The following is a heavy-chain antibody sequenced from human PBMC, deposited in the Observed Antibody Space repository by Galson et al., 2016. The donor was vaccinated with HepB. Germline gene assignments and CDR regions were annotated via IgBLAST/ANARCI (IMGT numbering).Heavy chain of an antibody. Sequence: TLSLTCTVSGGSISSGAYYWSWIRQHPGKGLEWIGYIYYSGSTYYNPSLKSRVTISVDTSKNQFSLQLSSVTAADTAVYYCARVGTTVTTQALGMDVWGQGTTVTVS. J-gene: IGHJ6*02. CDR1: GGSISSGAYY. V-gene: IGHV4-31*03. CDR2: IYYSGST. D-gene: IGHD4-17*01. CDR3: ARVGTTVTTQALGMDV.